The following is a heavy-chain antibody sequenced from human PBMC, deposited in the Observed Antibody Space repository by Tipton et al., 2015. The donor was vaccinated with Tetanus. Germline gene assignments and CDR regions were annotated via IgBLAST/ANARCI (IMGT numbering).Heavy chain of an antibody. J-gene: IGHJ6*02. D-gene: IGHD3-9*01. CDR3: ARSGYYSRAYYHYRMDV. CDR2: VYYSGGT. Sequence: TLSLTCTVSGGSINNYYWSWIRQPPGKGLEWIGYVYYSGGTNYNPSLKSRVTISVDTSKNQFSLNLSSVTAADTAVYYCARSGYYSRAYYHYRMDVWGQGTTVSVSS. CDR1: GGSINNYY. V-gene: IGHV4-59*12.